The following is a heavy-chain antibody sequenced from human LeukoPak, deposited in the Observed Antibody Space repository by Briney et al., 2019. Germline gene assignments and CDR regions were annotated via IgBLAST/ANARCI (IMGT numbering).Heavy chain of an antibody. CDR3: ARFPGSAEYRHYYYMDV. CDR1: GGSISSSSYY. D-gene: IGHD2-15*01. CDR2: VYYSGYT. J-gene: IGHJ6*03. Sequence: PSETLSLTCTVSGGSISSSSYYWGWIRQPPGKGLEWIGSVYYSGYTYYNPSLKSRVTISVDTSNDQFSLKLSSVTAADTAVYYCARFPGSAEYRHYYYMDVWGKGTTVTVSS. V-gene: IGHV4-39*01.